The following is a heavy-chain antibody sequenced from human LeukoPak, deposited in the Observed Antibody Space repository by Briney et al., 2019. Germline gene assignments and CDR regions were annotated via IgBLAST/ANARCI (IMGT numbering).Heavy chain of an antibody. D-gene: IGHD3-10*01. CDR1: GYSITSYW. Sequence: GESLKISCKGSGYSITSYWIGWVRQMPGKGLEWMGIIYPGDSDTRYSPSFQGQVTISADKSISTAYLQWSSLKASDTAMYYCARHSYGSGSYYYYYYGMDVWGQGTTVTVSS. CDR3: ARHSYGSGSYYYYYYGMDV. J-gene: IGHJ6*02. V-gene: IGHV5-51*01. CDR2: IYPGDSDT.